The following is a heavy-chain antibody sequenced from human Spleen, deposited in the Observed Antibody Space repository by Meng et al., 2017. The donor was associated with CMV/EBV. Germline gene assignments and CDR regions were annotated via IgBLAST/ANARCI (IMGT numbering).Heavy chain of an antibody. CDR2: IIPILNTG. V-gene: IGHV1-69*05. CDR1: GGTFNNYA. Sequence: SVKVSCKAFGGTFNNYAISWVRQAPGQGLEWMGGIIPILNTGNYAQKFQGRVTVTTDDSTRTAYMELSSLRYDDTAVYYCARDRSPPSDAFDLWGQGTTVTVSS. J-gene: IGHJ3*01. CDR3: ARDRSPPSDAFDL.